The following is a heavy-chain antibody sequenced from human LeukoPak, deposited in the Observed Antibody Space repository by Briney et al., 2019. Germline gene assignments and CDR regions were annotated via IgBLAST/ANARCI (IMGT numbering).Heavy chain of an antibody. CDR1: GFTFSSYA. Sequence: GWSLRLSCAASGFTFSSYAMTWVRQAPGKGLEWVSSISAGAGTYYADSVTGRFTVSRDDSKNILYLQMNSLRAEDTAVYYCAKEPKYSSSYYSDYWGQGTLVTVSS. CDR2: ISAGAGT. D-gene: IGHD6-13*01. J-gene: IGHJ4*02. V-gene: IGHV3-23*01. CDR3: AKEPKYSSSYYSDY.